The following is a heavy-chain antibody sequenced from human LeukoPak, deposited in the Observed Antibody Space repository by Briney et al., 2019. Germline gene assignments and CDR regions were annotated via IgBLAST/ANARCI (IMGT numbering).Heavy chain of an antibody. V-gene: IGHV3-15*01. CDR3: VGRPWTFDY. D-gene: IGHD1-1*01. Sequence: TGGSLRLSGAASGFTFSHTWISWVRQAPGKGLEWVGRVKSKNDGGSTDYAAPVKGRFFISRDDSRGTLSLEMNSLKIEDTAVYFCVGRPWTFDYWGQGTLVTVSS. J-gene: IGHJ4*02. CDR1: GFTFSHTW. CDR2: VKSKNDGGST.